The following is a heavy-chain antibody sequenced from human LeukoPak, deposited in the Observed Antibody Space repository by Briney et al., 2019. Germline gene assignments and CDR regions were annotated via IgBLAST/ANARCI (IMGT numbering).Heavy chain of an antibody. CDR2: ISGSGGST. D-gene: IGHD3-22*01. J-gene: IGHJ3*01. Sequence: GGSLRLSCAASGFTFSSYAMSWVRQAPGKGLEWVSAISGSGGSTYYADSVKGRFTISRDNSKNTLYLQMNSLRAEDTAVYYCAKDVSYYYDSSGYFRWGQGTMVTVSS. CDR1: GFTFSSYA. CDR3: AKDVSYYYDSSGYFR. V-gene: IGHV3-23*01.